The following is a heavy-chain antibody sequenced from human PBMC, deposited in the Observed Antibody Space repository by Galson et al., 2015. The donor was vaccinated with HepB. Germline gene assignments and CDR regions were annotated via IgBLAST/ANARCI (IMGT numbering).Heavy chain of an antibody. CDR1: GYTFTAYY. CDR2: VNANNGVT. V-gene: IGHV1-2*04. J-gene: IGHJ3*02. D-gene: IGHD6-19*01. CDR3: ARGGVAGTKNGFDI. Sequence: SVKVSCKASGYTFTAYYIHWVRQAPGQGLEWLGWVNANNGVTNYAQKFRGWVTMTRDTSISTAYMELSGMKSDDTAVYYCARGGVAGTKNGFDIWGQGTMVTVSS.